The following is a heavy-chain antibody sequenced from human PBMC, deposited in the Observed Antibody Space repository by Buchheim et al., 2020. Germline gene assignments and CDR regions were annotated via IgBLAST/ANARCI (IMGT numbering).Heavy chain of an antibody. CDR2: IYYSGST. CDR1: GGSIRSNY. J-gene: IGHJ4*02. Sequence: QVQLQESGPGLVKPSETLSLTCSVSGGSIRSNYWSWIRQPPGKGLEWIGYIYYSGSTNYNLSLKSRVTISVDTSKNQFSLQLRSVTAADTAVYYCARDRDTSSSGLYFDHWGQGTL. V-gene: IGHV4-59*12. CDR3: ARDRDTSSSGLYFDH. D-gene: IGHD6-6*01.